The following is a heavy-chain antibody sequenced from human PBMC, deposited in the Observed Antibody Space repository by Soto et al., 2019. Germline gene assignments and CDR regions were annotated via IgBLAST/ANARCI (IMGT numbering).Heavy chain of an antibody. D-gene: IGHD2-2*01. Sequence: GGSLSLSCAASGFNFSDYYMSWIRQAPGKGLEWVSYISSSSSYTNYADSVKGRFTISRDNAKNSLYLQMNSLRAEDTAVYYCARDLGTYCSSTSCSMGDYWGQGTLVTVSS. V-gene: IGHV3-11*06. CDR2: ISSSSSYT. J-gene: IGHJ4*02. CDR1: GFNFSDYY. CDR3: ARDLGTYCSSTSCSMGDY.